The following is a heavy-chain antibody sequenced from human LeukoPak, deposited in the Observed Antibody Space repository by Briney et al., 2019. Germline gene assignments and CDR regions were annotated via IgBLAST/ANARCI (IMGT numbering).Heavy chain of an antibody. V-gene: IGHV3-23*01. CDR3: TYCSGGSCYQNAFDI. J-gene: IGHJ3*02. D-gene: IGHD2-15*01. CDR1: GFTFSGYS. Sequence: GGSLRLSCAASGFTFSGYSMSWVRQAPGKGPEWVSTISGSGGSTYYADSVKGRFTISRDNSKNTLYLQMNSLRAEDTAVYYCTYCSGGSCYQNAFDIWGQGTMVTVSS. CDR2: ISGSGGST.